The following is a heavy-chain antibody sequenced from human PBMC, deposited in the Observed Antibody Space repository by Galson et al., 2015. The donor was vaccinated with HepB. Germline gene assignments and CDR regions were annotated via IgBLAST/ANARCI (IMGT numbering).Heavy chain of an antibody. J-gene: IGHJ4*02. CDR3: ARLPDILTGYSPFDY. CDR1: GYSFTSYW. Sequence: QSGAEVKKPGESLKISCTGSGYSFTSYWIGWVRQMPGKGLEWMGIIYPGDSDTRYSPSFQGQVTISADKSISTAYLQWSSLKASDTAMYYCARLPDILTGYSPFDYWGQGTLVTVSS. V-gene: IGHV5-51*01. CDR2: IYPGDSDT. D-gene: IGHD3-9*01.